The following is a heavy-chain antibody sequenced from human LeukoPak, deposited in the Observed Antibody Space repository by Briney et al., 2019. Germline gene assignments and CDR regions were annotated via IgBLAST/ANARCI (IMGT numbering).Heavy chain of an antibody. D-gene: IGHD4-11*01. Sequence: GGSLRLSCAASGFTFSSYGMHWVRQAPGKGLEWVAVISYDGSNKYYADSVKGRFTISRDNSKNTLYLQMNSLRAEDTAVYYCAKHRDYRGAGYYYYMDVWGKGTTVTVSS. CDR2: ISYDGSNK. J-gene: IGHJ6*03. CDR3: AKHRDYRGAGYYYYMDV. CDR1: GFTFSSYG. V-gene: IGHV3-30*18.